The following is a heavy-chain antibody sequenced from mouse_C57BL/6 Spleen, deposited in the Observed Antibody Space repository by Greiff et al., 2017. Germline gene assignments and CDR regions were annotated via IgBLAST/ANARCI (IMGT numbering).Heavy chain of an antibody. CDR2: IYPGDGDT. CDR3: ARERGTGDY. Sequence: QVQLQQSGPELVKPGASVKISCKASGYAFSSSWMNWVKQRPGKGLEWIGRIYPGDGDTNYNGKFKGKATLTADKSSSTAHMQLSSLTSEDSAVYFCARERGTGDYWGQGTTLTVSS. D-gene: IGHD3-3*01. V-gene: IGHV1-82*01. J-gene: IGHJ2*01. CDR1: GYAFSSSW.